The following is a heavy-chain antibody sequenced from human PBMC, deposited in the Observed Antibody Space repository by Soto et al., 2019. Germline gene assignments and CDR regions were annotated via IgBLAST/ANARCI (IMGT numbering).Heavy chain of an antibody. D-gene: IGHD3-9*01. CDR2: MYYTGNT. J-gene: IGHJ3*02. CDR1: GGSFGTYY. V-gene: IGHV4-59*01. CDR3: ARYFDWPNAFDI. Sequence: SETLSLTCTVSGGSFGTYYWSWIRQPPGKGLEWIGYMYYTGNTNYNPSLKSRVTISVDTSKSQYSLKLRSVTAADTAVYFCARYFDWPNAFDIWGQGTMVTVS.